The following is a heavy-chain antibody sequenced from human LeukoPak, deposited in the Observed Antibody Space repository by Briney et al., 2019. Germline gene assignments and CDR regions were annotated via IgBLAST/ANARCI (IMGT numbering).Heavy chain of an antibody. CDR1: GFTFSSYS. CDR2: ISSSTGSM. Sequence: GGSLRLSCVASGFTFSSYSMNWVRQAPGKGLEWVSFISSSTGSMFYADSVKGRFTISRDNAKNSLYLQMNSLRAEDTAVYYCARRASMVRGVIGAFDIWGQGTMVTVSS. J-gene: IGHJ3*02. CDR3: ARRASMVRGVIGAFDI. V-gene: IGHV3-21*01. D-gene: IGHD3-10*01.